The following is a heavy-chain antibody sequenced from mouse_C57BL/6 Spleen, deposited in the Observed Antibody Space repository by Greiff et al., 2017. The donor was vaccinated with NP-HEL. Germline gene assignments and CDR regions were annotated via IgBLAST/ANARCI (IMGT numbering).Heavy chain of an antibody. CDR1: GYTFTGYW. J-gene: IGHJ3*01. D-gene: IGHD1-1*01. CDR2: ILPGSGST. CDR3: ARASYYGSSYVGWFAY. V-gene: IGHV1-9*01. Sequence: VQVVESGAELMKPGASVKLSCKATGYTFTGYWIEWVKQRPGHGLEWIGEILPGSGSTNYNEKFKGKATFTADTSSNTAYMQLSSLTTEDSAIYYCARASYYGSSYVGWFAYWGQGTLVTVSA.